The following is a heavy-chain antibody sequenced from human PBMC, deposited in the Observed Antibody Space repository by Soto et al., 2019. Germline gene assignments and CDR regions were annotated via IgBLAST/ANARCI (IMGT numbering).Heavy chain of an antibody. Sequence: GASVKVSCKASGYTFTSYAMHWVRQAPGQRLEWMGWINAGNGNTKYSQKFQGRVTITRDTSASTAYMELSSLRSEDTAVYYCARDSLLDIVLMVYAPSGYFDYWGQGTLVTVSS. D-gene: IGHD2-8*01. CDR3: ARDSLLDIVLMVYAPSGYFDY. CDR1: GYTFTSYA. CDR2: INAGNGNT. V-gene: IGHV1-3*01. J-gene: IGHJ4*02.